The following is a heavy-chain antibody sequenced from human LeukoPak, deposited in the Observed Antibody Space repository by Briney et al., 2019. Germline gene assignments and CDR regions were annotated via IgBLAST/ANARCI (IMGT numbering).Heavy chain of an antibody. D-gene: IGHD2-15*01. CDR2: ICSSSSYI. CDR3: AREGDIVVVVAAIYFDY. V-gene: IGHV3-21*01. Sequence: PGGSLRLSCAASGFTFSSYSMNWVRQAPGKGLEWVSSICSSSSYIYYADSVKGRFTISRDNAKNSLYLQMNSLRAEDTAVYYCAREGDIVVVVAAIYFDYWGQGTLVTVSS. CDR1: GFTFSSYS. J-gene: IGHJ4*02.